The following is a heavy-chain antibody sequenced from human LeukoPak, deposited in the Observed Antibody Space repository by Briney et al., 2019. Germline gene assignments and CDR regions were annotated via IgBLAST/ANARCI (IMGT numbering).Heavy chain of an antibody. V-gene: IGHV3-23*01. J-gene: IGHJ4*02. CDR3: AKFRYSGSYRYYFDY. CDR2: ISGSGGST. D-gene: IGHD1-26*01. CDR1: GFTFSSYA. Sequence: GVSLRRSCAASGFTFSSYAMSWVRQAPGKGLEWVSAISGSGGSTYYADSVKGRFTISRDNSKNTLYLQMNSLRAEDTAVYYCAKFRYSGSYRYYFDYWGQGTLVTVFS.